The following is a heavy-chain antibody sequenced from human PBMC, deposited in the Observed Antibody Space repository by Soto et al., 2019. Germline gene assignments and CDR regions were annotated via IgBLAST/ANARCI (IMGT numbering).Heavy chain of an antibody. CDR2: IIPIFGKA. CDR3: AKGAVAGTPTSSYDSGRDV. D-gene: IGHD6-19*01. CDR1: GGTFRTYA. Sequence: QVQLLQSGAEVKKPGSSVRVSCEASGGTFRTYAISWVRQSPGQGLEWMGEIIPIFGKANYAQKFQSRVTITADESTTTVYMDLRSLTSEDTAVYYCAKGAVAGTPTSSYDSGRDVWGQGTTVTVS. J-gene: IGHJ6*02. V-gene: IGHV1-69*12.